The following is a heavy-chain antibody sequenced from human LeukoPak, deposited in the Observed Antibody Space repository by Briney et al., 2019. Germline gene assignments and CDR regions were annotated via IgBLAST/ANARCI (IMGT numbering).Heavy chain of an antibody. Sequence: QTGGSLRLSCAASGFTFSNYWMSWVRQAPGKGLEWVASIKQDESEKYYVDSVKGRFTISRDNAKNSLYLQMSSLRADDTAVYYCARDSRWYNYWGQGTLDSVSS. V-gene: IGHV3-7*05. CDR1: GFTFSNYW. CDR2: IKQDESEK. D-gene: IGHD4-23*01. J-gene: IGHJ4*02. CDR3: ARDSRWYNY.